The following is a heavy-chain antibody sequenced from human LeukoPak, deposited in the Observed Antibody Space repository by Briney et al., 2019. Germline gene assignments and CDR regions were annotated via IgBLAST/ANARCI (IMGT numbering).Heavy chain of an antibody. CDR2: IGTAGDT. V-gene: IGHV3-13*01. D-gene: IGHD6-13*01. CDR3: ARGQPYSSSLYVSYYYYYYMDV. CDR1: GFTFSSYD. Sequence: GGSLRLSCAASGFTFSSYDMHWVRQATGKGLGWVSAIGTAGDTYYPGSVKGRFTISRENAKNSLYLQMNSLRAGDTAVYYCARGQPYSSSLYVSYYYYYYMDVWGKGTTVTVSS. J-gene: IGHJ6*03.